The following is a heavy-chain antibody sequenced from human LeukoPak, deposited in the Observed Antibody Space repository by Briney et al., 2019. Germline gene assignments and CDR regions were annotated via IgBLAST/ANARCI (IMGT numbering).Heavy chain of an antibody. D-gene: IGHD3-22*01. Sequence: GGSLRLSCAASGFTLSDHYMDWVRQAPGTGLEWVGRTRNRANSYTTDYAASVKGRFTISRDDLKSSLYLQMNSLRTEDTAVYYCATAQLRSYYYDSNRFDYWGQGTLVTVSS. CDR2: TRNRANSYTT. CDR3: ATAQLRSYYYDSNRFDY. CDR1: GFTLSDHY. V-gene: IGHV3-72*01. J-gene: IGHJ4*02.